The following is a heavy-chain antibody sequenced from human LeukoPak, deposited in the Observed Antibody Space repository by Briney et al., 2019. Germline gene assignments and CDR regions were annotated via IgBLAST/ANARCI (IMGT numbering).Heavy chain of an antibody. CDR3: ARLLNYLDSNNHDAFDL. D-gene: IGHD3-22*01. CDR1: GISFSSYV. V-gene: IGHV3-48*01. J-gene: IGHJ3*01. Sequence: PGGSLRLSCAASGISFSSYVMNWVRQAPGKGPEWLAYITNDGTTIYYADSVKGRFTISRDNAKKSLFLQMSSLRADDTAVYYCARLLNYLDSNNHDAFDLWGQGTMVTVSS. CDR2: ITNDGTTI.